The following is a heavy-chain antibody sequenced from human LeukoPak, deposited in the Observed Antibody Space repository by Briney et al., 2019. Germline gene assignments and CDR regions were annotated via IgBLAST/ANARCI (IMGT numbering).Heavy chain of an antibody. Sequence: GASVKVSCKASGYTFTSYYMHWVRQAPGQGLEWMEIINPSGGSTSYAQKFQGRVTMTRDTSTSTVYMELSRLRSEDTAVYYCASGYSPWYFDYWGQGTLVTVSS. J-gene: IGHJ4*02. CDR3: ASGYSPWYFDY. CDR2: INPSGGST. CDR1: GYTFTSYY. D-gene: IGHD3-22*01. V-gene: IGHV1-46*01.